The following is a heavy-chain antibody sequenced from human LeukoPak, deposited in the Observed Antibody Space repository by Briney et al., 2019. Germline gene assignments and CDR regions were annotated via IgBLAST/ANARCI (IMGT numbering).Heavy chain of an antibody. V-gene: IGHV4-61*02. J-gene: IGHJ5*02. CDR3: ARDGYQLLFHWFDP. D-gene: IGHD2-2*01. CDR2: IYTSGST. Sequence: PSETLSLTCTVSGGSISGGSYYWSWIRQPAGKGLEWIGRIYTSGSTNYNPSLKSRVTISVDTSKNQFSLKLSSVTAADTAVYYCARDGYQLLFHWFDPWGQGTLVTVSS. CDR1: GGSISGGSYY.